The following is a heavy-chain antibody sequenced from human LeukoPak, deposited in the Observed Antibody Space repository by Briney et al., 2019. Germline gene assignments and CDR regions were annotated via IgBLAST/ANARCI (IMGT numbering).Heavy chain of an antibody. CDR2: IRNDGSNK. CDR1: GFTFSTYG. CDR3: AKDPGKWEPTRFDY. Sequence: GGSLRLSCAASGFTFSTYGMHWVRQAPGKGLEWVAFIRNDGSNKYYADSVRGRFTISRDNSKNTLCLQMNSLRAEDTAVYYCAKDPGKWEPTRFDYWGQGTLVTVSS. D-gene: IGHD1-26*01. J-gene: IGHJ4*02. V-gene: IGHV3-30*02.